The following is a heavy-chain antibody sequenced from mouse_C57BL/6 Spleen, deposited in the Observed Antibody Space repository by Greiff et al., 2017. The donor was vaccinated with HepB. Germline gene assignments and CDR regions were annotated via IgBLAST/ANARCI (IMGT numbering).Heavy chain of an antibody. CDR2: ISSGSSTI. J-gene: IGHJ3*01. CDR1: GFTFSSYG. D-gene: IGHD1-1*01. V-gene: IGHV5-6*01. CDR3: ASATRGWFAY. Sequence: EVKLVESGGDLVKPGGSLKLSCAASGFTFSSYGMSWVRQTPDKRLEWVATISSGSSTIYYADTVKGRFTISRDNAKNTLFLQMTSLRSEDTAVYYCASATRGWFAYWGQGTLVTVSA.